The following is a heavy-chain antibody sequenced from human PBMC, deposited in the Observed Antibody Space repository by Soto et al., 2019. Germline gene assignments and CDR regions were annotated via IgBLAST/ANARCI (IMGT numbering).Heavy chain of an antibody. V-gene: IGHV4-59*01. CDR3: TGDGDGRMTTNPYYYYGMDV. CDR2: VYYSGGA. J-gene: IGHJ6*02. CDR1: GGSISGYY. Sequence: KTSETLSLTCTVSGGSISGYYWSWIRQPPGKGLEWIGNVYYSGGAKYNPSVKRRVSISVDTSKNQFSLNLSSVTAADTAVYYCTGDGDGRMTTNPYYYYGMDVWGPGITVTVSS. D-gene: IGHD2-21*02.